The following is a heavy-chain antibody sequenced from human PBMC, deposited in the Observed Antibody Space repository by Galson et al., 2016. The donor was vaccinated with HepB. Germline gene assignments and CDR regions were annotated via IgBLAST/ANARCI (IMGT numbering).Heavy chain of an antibody. J-gene: IGHJ3*01. Sequence: TLSLTCAISGGSINSGGYSWSWIRQPPGKGLEWIGYIYNSGSTYYNPSLESRVTKSVGRSKNQFSLRVSSVTAADTAAYYWAREDREFRGPHGGFDFWGQGTMVTVSS. CDR3: AREDREFRGPHGGFDF. CDR2: IYNSGST. CDR1: GGSINSGGYS. V-gene: IGHV4-30-2*01. D-gene: IGHD3-10*01.